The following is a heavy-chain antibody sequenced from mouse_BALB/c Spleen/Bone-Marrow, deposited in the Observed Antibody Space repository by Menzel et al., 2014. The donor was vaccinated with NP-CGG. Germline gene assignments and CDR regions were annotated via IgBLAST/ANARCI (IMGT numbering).Heavy chain of an antibody. D-gene: IGHD1-1*01. CDR2: ISDGGSCT. Sequence: DVKLVESGGGLVKPGGSLKLSCAASGFTFSDYYMYWVRQTPEKRLEWVATISDGGSCTYYPDSVKGRFTISRDNAKNNLYLQMSSLKSEDTAMYYCANYYGSTWFAYWGQGTLVTVSA. J-gene: IGHJ3*01. CDR3: ANYYGSTWFAY. V-gene: IGHV5-4*02. CDR1: GFTFSDYY.